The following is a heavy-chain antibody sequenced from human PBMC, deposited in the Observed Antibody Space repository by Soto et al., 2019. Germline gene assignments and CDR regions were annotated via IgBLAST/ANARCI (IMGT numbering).Heavy chain of an antibody. D-gene: IGHD1-26*01. CDR3: AREGYDGGYDYYYYFGMDV. Sequence: KQSQTLSLTCAISGDRVSSNSAAWNWIRQSPSRGLEWLGRTYYRSKWYNDYAVSVKSRITINPDTSKNQFSLQLNSVTPEDAAVYYCAREGYDGGYDYYYYFGMDVWGQGTTVTVSS. CDR1: GDRVSSNSAA. CDR2: TYYRSKWYN. J-gene: IGHJ6*02. V-gene: IGHV6-1*01.